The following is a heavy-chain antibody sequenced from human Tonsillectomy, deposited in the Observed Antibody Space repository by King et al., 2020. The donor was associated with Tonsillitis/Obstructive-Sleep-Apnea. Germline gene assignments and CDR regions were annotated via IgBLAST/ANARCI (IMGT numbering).Heavy chain of an antibody. V-gene: IGHV3-11*05. CDR3: ARVRITIFGVVDY. Sequence: VQLVESGGGLVKPGGSLRLSCAASGFTFSDYYMSWIRQAPGKGLEWVSYISSSSSYTNYADSVKGRFAISSDNAKNSLYLQMNSLRAEDTAVYYCARVRITIFGVVDYWGQGTLVTVSS. D-gene: IGHD3-3*01. CDR2: ISSSSSYT. J-gene: IGHJ4*02. CDR1: GFTFSDYY.